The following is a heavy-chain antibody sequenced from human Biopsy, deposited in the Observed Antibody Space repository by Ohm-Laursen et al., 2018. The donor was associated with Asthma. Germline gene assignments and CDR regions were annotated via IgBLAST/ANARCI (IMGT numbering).Heavy chain of an antibody. Sequence: SLRLSCTASGFTFRSYAMHWVRQAPGKGLEWVAVGGSYYDGGLKYYADSVNGRFTISRDDSKNTLYLQMNSLRPGDTAVYYCARDVMEWYLPAFDFWGQGTLVTVSS. CDR3: ARDVMEWYLPAFDF. V-gene: IGHV3-30-3*01. J-gene: IGHJ4*02. D-gene: IGHD3-3*01. CDR2: GGSYYDGGLK. CDR1: GFTFRSYA.